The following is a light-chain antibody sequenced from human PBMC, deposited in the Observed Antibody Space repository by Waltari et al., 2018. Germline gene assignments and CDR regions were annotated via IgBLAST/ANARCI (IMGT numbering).Light chain of an antibody. CDR3: QQFHDYPRT. CDR2: DAS. Sequence: IHLIQSPSSLAASVGDRVTITCRASQAFNRALAWYQQRAGGPPRLLIFDASKLHTGVPSRFIGSASGADFTLTISTLQPEDFATYYCQQFHDYPRTFGQGTKVEI. CDR1: QAFNRA. V-gene: IGKV1D-13*01. J-gene: IGKJ1*01.